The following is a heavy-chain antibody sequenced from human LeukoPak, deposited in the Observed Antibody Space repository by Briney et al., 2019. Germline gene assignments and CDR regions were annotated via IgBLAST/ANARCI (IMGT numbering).Heavy chain of an antibody. CDR3: ARDRSGSV. CDR2: IYSAGIS. CDR1: GFTVSHNY. Sequence: PGGSLRLSCAASGFTVSHNYMSWVRHAAGKGLEWVANIYSAGISYYADSVKGRFTISRDNSKDMLYLHMNNLRVEDTAMYYCARDRSGSVWGQGTLVTVSS. D-gene: IGHD3-10*01. J-gene: IGHJ4*02. V-gene: IGHV3-53*01.